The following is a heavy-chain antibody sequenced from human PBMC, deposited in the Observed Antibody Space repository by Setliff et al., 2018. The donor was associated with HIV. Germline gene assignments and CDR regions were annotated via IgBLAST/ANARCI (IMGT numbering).Heavy chain of an antibody. Sequence: SVKVSCKASGDTFSNSALTWVRQAPGQGLEWMGGSIPLFGTVKYAQKLQGRLTMTTDTSTSTAYMDLRSLRSDDTAVYYCARRGNYYASAFDYWGQGKLVTVSS. CDR2: SIPLFGTV. D-gene: IGHD3-10*01. J-gene: IGHJ4*02. V-gene: IGHV1-69*05. CDR3: ARRGNYYASAFDY. CDR1: GDTFSNSA.